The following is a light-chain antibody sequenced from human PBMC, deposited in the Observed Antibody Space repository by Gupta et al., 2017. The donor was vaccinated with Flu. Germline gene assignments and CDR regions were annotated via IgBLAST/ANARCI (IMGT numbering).Light chain of an antibody. J-gene: IGKJ1*01. CDR3: LQDYNYPWT. CDR1: QGIRND. V-gene: IGKV1-6*01. CDR2: AAS. Sequence: ATQMTQYPYSLSASVGDRVTITCRASQGIRNDLGWYQQKPGKAPKLLIYAASSLQSGVPSRFSGSGSGTDFTLTISSLQPEDFATYYCLQDYNYPWTFGQGTKVEIK.